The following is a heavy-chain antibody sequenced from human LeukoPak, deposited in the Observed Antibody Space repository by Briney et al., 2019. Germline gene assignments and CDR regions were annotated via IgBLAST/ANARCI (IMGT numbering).Heavy chain of an antibody. Sequence: PSETLSLTCAVSGGSISSSNWWSWVRQPPGKGLEWIGEIYHSGSTNYNPSLKSRVTISVDKSKNQFSLKLSSVTAADPAVYYCARVGHGGPGAFDIWGQGTMVTVSS. CDR1: GGSISSSNW. V-gene: IGHV4-4*02. CDR3: ARVGHGGPGAFDI. J-gene: IGHJ3*02. CDR2: IYHSGST. D-gene: IGHD3-16*01.